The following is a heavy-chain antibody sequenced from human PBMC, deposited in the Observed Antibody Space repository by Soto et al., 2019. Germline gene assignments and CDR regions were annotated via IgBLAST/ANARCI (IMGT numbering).Heavy chain of an antibody. D-gene: IGHD3-10*01. CDR1: GFTFSEYA. Sequence: EVQLVESGGGLIQPGRSLRLSCAASGFTFSEYAMHWVRQAPGKSLEWVASISWNGDTIGYADPVKGRFAISRDNAKNSLDLQMNGLRSEDTALYYCVKGRAPGSYYYYGLDVWGQGTTVTVSS. V-gene: IGHV3-9*01. CDR2: ISWNGDTI. CDR3: VKGRAPGSYYYYGLDV. J-gene: IGHJ6*02.